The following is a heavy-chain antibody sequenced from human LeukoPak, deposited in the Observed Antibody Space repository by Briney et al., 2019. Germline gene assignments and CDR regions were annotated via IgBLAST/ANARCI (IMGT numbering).Heavy chain of an antibody. CDR1: GGTSNSHA. V-gene: IGHV1-69*10. Sequence: GASVKVSCEASGGTSNSHAISWVRQAPGQGLEWMGGIIPNLGTTNRAQNFQDRVTLTADKSTNTAYMELTSLTSDDTAVYYCATTNDGGGYQWGDFFDFWGQGTLVTVSS. D-gene: IGHD3-22*01. CDR2: IIPNLGTT. CDR3: ATTNDGGGYQWGDFFDF. J-gene: IGHJ4*02.